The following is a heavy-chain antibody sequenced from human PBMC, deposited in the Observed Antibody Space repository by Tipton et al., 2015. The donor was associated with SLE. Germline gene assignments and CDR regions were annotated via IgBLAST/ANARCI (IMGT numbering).Heavy chain of an antibody. CDR2: ISSNGGST. J-gene: IGHJ6*02. CDR1: GFTFSRYA. CDR3: VKLGVSIATAIPCYYGMDV. Sequence: SLRLSCSASGFTFSRYAMHWVRQAPGKGLEYVSGISSNGGSTYYADSVKGRFTISRDNSKNTLYLQMSSLRAEDTAVYYCVKLGVSIATAIPCYYGMDVWGQGTTVTVSS. D-gene: IGHD6-13*01. V-gene: IGHV3-64D*06.